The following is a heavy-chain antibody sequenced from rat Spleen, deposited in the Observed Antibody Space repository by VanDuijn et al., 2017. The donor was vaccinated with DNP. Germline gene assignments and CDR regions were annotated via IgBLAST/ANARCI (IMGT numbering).Heavy chain of an antibody. V-gene: IGHV2-30*01. CDR3: TSDSLNSSSFVY. CDR1: GFALTGYH. J-gene: IGHJ3*01. CDR2: IWHGGGT. Sequence: QVQLKESGPGLVQPSQTLSLACTVSGFALTGYHVHWVRQPSGKGLEWMGVIWHGGGTNYNSTLKSRLSISRDTSKSQVFLKMNSLQTDDTGTYYCTSDSLNSSSFVYWGQGSLVTVSS. D-gene: IGHD1-2*01.